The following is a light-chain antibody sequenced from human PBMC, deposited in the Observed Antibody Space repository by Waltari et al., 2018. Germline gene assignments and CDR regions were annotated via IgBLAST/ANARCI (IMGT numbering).Light chain of an antibody. J-gene: IGLJ3*02. CDR1: SSNIGLNS. Sequence: QFVLTQSPSASGTPGQRVTISCSGSSSNIGLNSIYWYQQLPGAPPKLLISKNNKRASGGPERFYGSKSGTSASLDMSGLRSEDEADYLCAARDDSLNWVFGGGTKLTVL. V-gene: IGLV1-47*01. CDR3: AARDDSLNWV. CDR2: KNN.